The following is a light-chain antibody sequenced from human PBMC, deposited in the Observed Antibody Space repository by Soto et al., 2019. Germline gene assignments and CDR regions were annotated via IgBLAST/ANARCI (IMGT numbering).Light chain of an antibody. V-gene: IGKV1-5*03. J-gene: IGKJ1*01. CDR2: KAS. CDR1: QSISTW. Sequence: DIQMTQSPSTLSASVGDRVTITCRASQSISTWLAWYQQKPGKAPKALIYKASSLDSGVPSSFSGSGSGTECTLTIMSLQPDDFATYYCQQYSSYSRTFGQGTKVEIK. CDR3: QQYSSYSRT.